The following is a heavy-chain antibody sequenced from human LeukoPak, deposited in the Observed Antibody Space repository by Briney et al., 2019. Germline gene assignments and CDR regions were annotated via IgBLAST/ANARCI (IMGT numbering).Heavy chain of an antibody. CDR2: IPYDGSNK. Sequence: PGGSLRLSCAVSGFTFSTYAMHWVRQAPGKGLEWVAVIPYDGSNKYYADSVKGRFTISRENSKNRLYLQMNGLRSEDTGVYYCARDAGYVRFDFWGQGTLATVSS. V-gene: IGHV3-30*04. CDR1: GFTFSTYA. D-gene: IGHD5-18*01. CDR3: ARDAGYVRFDF. J-gene: IGHJ4*02.